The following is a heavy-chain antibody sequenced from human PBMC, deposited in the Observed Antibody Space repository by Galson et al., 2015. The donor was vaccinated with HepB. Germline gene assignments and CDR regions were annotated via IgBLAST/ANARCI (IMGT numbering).Heavy chain of an antibody. Sequence: SVKVSCKASGYTFTNYYMHWVRQAPGQGLEWMGIINPSGGSTNYPQNFQGRVTMTRDTSTSTVYMEVSSLRSEDTAMYYCARAGNTHRGSNYSDYWGQGTLVTVSS. CDR3: ARAGNTHRGSNYSDY. CDR1: GYTFTNYY. CDR2: INPSGGST. J-gene: IGHJ4*02. D-gene: IGHD3-10*01. V-gene: IGHV1-46*01.